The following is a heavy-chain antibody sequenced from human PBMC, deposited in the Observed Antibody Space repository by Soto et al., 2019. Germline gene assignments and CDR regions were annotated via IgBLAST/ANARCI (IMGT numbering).Heavy chain of an antibody. Sequence: SETLSLTCAASGGSISSSNWWSWVRQPPGKGLQWIGEIYHSGSTNYNPSLKSRLTISLDKSKNQFSQKLSSVTAADTAVYYCARDQHIVVVPAALGVDYYYYYGMDVWGQGTTVT. D-gene: IGHD2-2*01. CDR3: ARDQHIVVVPAALGVDYYYYYGMDV. CDR2: IYHSGST. CDR1: GGSISSSNW. J-gene: IGHJ6*02. V-gene: IGHV4-4*02.